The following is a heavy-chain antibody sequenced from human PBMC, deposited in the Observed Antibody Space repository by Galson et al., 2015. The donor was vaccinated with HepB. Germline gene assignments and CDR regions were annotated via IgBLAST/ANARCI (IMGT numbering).Heavy chain of an antibody. V-gene: IGHV1-69*04. Sequence: SARVSCKASGGTFSSYAISWVRQAPGQGLEWMGRIIPILGIANYAQKFQGRVTITADKSTSTAYMELSSLRSEDTAVYYCARDGQLRGGYWGQGTLVTVSS. CDR2: IIPILGIA. CDR3: ARDGQLRGGY. CDR1: GGTFSSYA. D-gene: IGHD2-2*01. J-gene: IGHJ4*02.